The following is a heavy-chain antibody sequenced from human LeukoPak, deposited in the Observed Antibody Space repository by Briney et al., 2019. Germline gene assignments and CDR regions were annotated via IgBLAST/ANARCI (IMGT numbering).Heavy chain of an antibody. CDR3: ARDSPYGTAGY. Sequence: GGSLRLSCAASGFTFSNYNMNWVRQAPGKGLEWVSTISSSSSYIYYADSVKGRFTISRDNTKNSLYLQMNSLRAEDTAVYYCARDSPYGTAGYWGQGALVTVSS. CDR2: ISSSSSYI. V-gene: IGHV3-21*01. CDR1: GFTFSNYN. D-gene: IGHD2-8*02. J-gene: IGHJ4*02.